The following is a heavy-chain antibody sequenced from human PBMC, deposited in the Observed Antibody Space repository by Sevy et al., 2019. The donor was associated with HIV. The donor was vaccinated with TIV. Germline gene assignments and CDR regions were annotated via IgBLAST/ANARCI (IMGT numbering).Heavy chain of an antibody. CDR3: VKVAGSGTYYSGDFDY. CDR2: ISSSGAST. Sequence: GGSLRLSCAASGFTFSSYGMHWVRQAPGKGLEWVSGISSSGASTYYAESAKGRFTISRDNSKSTLYLQMNSLRAEDTALYYCVKVAGSGTYYSGDFDYWGQGTLVTVSS. J-gene: IGHJ4*02. CDR1: GFTFSSYG. V-gene: IGHV3-23*01. D-gene: IGHD3-10*01.